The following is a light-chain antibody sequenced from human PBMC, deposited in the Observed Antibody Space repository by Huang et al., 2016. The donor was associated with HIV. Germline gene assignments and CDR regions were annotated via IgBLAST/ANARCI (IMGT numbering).Light chain of an antibody. V-gene: IGKV3-15*01. CDR2: GSS. Sequence: EIVMTQSPATLSVSPGQRVTLSCRANRSVSTNLAWYQQRYGQAPRLLIYGSSTRAHGIPAGFSGSGSGTDFSLTISSLQSEDFAIYYCQQYNNWLLSFGGGTRV. CDR1: RSVSTN. J-gene: IGKJ4*01. CDR3: QQYNNWLLS.